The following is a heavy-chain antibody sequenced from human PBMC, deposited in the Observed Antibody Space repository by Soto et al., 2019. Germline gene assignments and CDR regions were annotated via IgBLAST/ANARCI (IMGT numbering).Heavy chain of an antibody. Sequence: GGSLRLSCAASGFTFSSYEMNWVRQAPGKGLEWVSYISSSGRTTYYADSVKGRFTISRDNAKNSLSLQMNSLRADDTAVYYCARERDELVGIFPYYYGMDVWGKGPTVPVSP. V-gene: IGHV3-48*03. J-gene: IGHJ6*04. CDR1: GFTFSSYE. CDR3: ARERDELVGIFPYYYGMDV. CDR2: ISSSGRTT. D-gene: IGHD2-21*01.